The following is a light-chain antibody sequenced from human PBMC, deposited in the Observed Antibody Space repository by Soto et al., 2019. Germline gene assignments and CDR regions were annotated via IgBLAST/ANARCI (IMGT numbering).Light chain of an antibody. CDR3: QQSYCSPPT. Sequence: DIQMTQSPSSLSASVEDRVIITCRASQSISNHLKWYQQKPGKAPKLLIFAASSLQSGVHSRFSGSRSGPDFTPTISSLQPEDFATYYCQQSYCSPPTFGQGTKVEIK. V-gene: IGKV1-39*01. CDR1: QSISNH. CDR2: AAS. J-gene: IGKJ1*01.